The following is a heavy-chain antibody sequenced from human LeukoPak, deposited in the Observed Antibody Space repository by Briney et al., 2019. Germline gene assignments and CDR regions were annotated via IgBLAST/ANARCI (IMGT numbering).Heavy chain of an antibody. Sequence: GGSLRLSCAASGFTFSSYSMNWVRQAPGKGLEWVSSISSSSSYIYYADSVKGRFTISRDNTKNSLYLQMNSLRAEDTAVYYCATPRGGATAPRFDYWGQGTLVTVSS. CDR1: GFTFSSYS. J-gene: IGHJ4*02. CDR2: ISSSSSYI. D-gene: IGHD1-26*01. V-gene: IGHV3-21*01. CDR3: ATPRGGATAPRFDY.